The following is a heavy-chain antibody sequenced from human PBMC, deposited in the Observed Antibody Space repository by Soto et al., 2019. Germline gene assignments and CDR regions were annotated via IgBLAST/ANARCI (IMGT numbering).Heavy chain of an antibody. CDR3: ARGNWNYGYFDY. CDR2: IWYDGSNK. J-gene: IGHJ4*02. CDR1: GFTFSRSG. V-gene: IGHV3-33*01. D-gene: IGHD1-7*01. Sequence: QVQLVESGGGVVQPGRSLRLSCAASGFTFSRSGMHWVRQAPGKGLEWVAVIWYDGSNKYYADSVKGRFTISRDNSQNTLYLQMNSLRAEDTAVYYCARGNWNYGYFDYWGQGTLVTVSS.